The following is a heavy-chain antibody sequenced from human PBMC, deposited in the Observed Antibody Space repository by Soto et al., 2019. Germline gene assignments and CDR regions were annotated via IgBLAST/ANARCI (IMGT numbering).Heavy chain of an antibody. CDR1: EYTFTSYT. Sequence: ASEKVSCKASEYTFTSYTMHWVRQAPGQRLEWMGWINGGNGNTKYSQKFQGRVTITRDTSASTAYMELSSLRSDDTAVYYCARELQGLYYFDYWGQGTLVTVS. CDR2: INGGNGNT. V-gene: IGHV1-3*01. J-gene: IGHJ4*02. D-gene: IGHD4-4*01. CDR3: ARELQGLYYFDY.